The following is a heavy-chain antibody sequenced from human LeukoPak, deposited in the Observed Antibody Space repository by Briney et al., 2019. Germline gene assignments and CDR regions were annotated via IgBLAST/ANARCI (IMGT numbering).Heavy chain of an antibody. J-gene: IGHJ4*02. D-gene: IGHD2-2*01. Sequence: SQTLSLTCAISGDSASSNSAAWNWIRQSPSRGLEWLGRTYYRSKWYNDYEVSVKSRITINPDTSKNQFSLQLNSVTPEDTAVYYCARDRGPKYQLLTYYFDYWGQGTLVTVSS. CDR1: GDSASSNSAA. CDR2: TYYRSKWYN. V-gene: IGHV6-1*01. CDR3: ARDRGPKYQLLTYYFDY.